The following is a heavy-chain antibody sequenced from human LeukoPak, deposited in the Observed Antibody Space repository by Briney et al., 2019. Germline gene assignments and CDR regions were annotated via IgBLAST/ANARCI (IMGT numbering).Heavy chain of an antibody. CDR3: ARDSGSYGDYPYGMDV. V-gene: IGHV3-48*03. D-gene: IGHD4-17*01. J-gene: IGHJ6*02. CDR1: GFTFSSYE. CDR2: ISSSGSTI. Sequence: GGSLRLSCAASGFTFSSYEMNWVRQAPGKGLEWVSYISSSGSTIYYADSVRGRFTISRDNAKNSLYLQMNSLRAEDTAVYYCARDSGSYGDYPYGMDVWGQGTTVTVSS.